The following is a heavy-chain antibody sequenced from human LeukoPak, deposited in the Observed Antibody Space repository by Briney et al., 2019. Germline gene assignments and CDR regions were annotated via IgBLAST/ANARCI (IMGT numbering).Heavy chain of an antibody. J-gene: IGHJ3*02. Sequence: KPAETPSLTCSVSGDSIRSSSYYWGWIRQPPGKGLEWIGSIYYSGSTYYNPSLKNRATISVDTSKNQFSLKLTSVTAADTAVFYCASTRRSGTYLEAFDIWGQGTMVTISS. CDR1: GDSIRSSSYY. CDR2: IYYSGST. D-gene: IGHD1-26*01. CDR3: ASTRRSGTYLEAFDI. V-gene: IGHV4-39*05.